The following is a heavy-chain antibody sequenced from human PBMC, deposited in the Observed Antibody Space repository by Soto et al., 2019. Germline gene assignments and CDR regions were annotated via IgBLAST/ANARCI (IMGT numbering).Heavy chain of an antibody. V-gene: IGHV4-39*01. Sequence: QLQLQESGPGLVKPSETLSLTCTVSGGSISSSSYYWGWIRQPPGKGLEWIGSIYYSGSTYYNPSLKSRVTISVDTSKNQFSLKLSSVTAADTAVYYCARLHGDYVSTYFDYWGQGTLVTVSS. CDR1: GGSISSSSYY. J-gene: IGHJ4*02. D-gene: IGHD4-17*01. CDR2: IYYSGST. CDR3: ARLHGDYVSTYFDY.